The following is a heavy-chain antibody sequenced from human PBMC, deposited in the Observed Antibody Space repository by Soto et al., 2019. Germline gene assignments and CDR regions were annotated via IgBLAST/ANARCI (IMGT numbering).Heavy chain of an antibody. CDR1: GGTFSSYT. V-gene: IGHV1-69*02. D-gene: IGHD4-17*01. CDR3: AKINDYGDYDEGLFDY. J-gene: IGHJ4*02. Sequence: SSVKVSCKASGGTFSSYTISWVRQAPGQGLEWMGRIIPILGIANYAQKFQGRVTITADKSTSTAYMELSSLRSEDTAVYYCAKINDYGDYDEGLFDYWGQGTLVTVSS. CDR2: IIPILGIA.